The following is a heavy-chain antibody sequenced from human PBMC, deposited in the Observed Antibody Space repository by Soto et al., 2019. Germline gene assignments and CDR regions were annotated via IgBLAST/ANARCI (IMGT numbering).Heavy chain of an antibody. CDR3: ARLSATVALDY. CDR2: FHNSGDT. Sequence: SETLSLTCIVSGASITTNYWTWFRQPPGKGLEWIGYFHNSGDTNYNPSLRSRVTISVDTSKNQFSLNVNSVTAADTAVYYCARLSATVALDYWGQGTLVTVSS. CDR1: GASITTNY. V-gene: IGHV4-59*08. D-gene: IGHD4-17*01. J-gene: IGHJ4*02.